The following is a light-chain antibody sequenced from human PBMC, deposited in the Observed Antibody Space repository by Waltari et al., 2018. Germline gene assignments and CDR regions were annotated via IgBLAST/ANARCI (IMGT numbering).Light chain of an antibody. Sequence: DIQMTQSPSSQSASVGDRVTITCRASQYISDSLAWDQQKPGKAPKLLLSAASRLKSGVPPRFSGSASGTVYTLTISSLQTDDFATYYCQQYYFTPYTFGQGTKLEIK. CDR1: QYISDS. V-gene: IGKV1-NL1*01. CDR3: QQYYFTPYT. J-gene: IGKJ2*01. CDR2: AAS.